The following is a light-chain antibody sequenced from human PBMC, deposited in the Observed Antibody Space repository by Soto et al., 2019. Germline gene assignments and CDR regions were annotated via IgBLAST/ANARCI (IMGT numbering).Light chain of an antibody. Sequence: EIVLTQSPATLSFSPGKRTTLSSGASQSASSSYLAWYQQKPGLAPRLLSYDASSRATGIPDRFSGSGSGTDFTLTISRLEPEDFAVYYCQQYGSSPITFGQGTRLEIK. CDR2: DAS. CDR1: QSASSSY. V-gene: IGKV3D-20*01. J-gene: IGKJ5*01. CDR3: QQYGSSPIT.